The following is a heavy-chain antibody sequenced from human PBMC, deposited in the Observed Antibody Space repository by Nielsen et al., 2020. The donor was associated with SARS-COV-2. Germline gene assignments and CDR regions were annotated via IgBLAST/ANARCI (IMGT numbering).Heavy chain of an antibody. CDR1: GYSFTSYW. J-gene: IGHJ6*02. CDR3: ARLVYGDYEGYYYGMDV. D-gene: IGHD4-17*01. Sequence: GESLKISCKGSGYSFTSYWISWVRQMPGKGLEWMGRIDPSDSYTNYSPSFQGHVTISADKSISTAYLQWSSLKASDTAMYYCARLVYGDYEGYYYGMDVWGQGATVTVSS. CDR2: IDPSDSYT. V-gene: IGHV5-10-1*01.